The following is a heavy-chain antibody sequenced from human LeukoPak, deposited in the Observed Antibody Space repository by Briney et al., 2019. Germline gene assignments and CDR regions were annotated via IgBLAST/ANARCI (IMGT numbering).Heavy chain of an antibody. Sequence: ASVKVSCKASGYTFRSYDINWVRQATGQGLEWMGWMNPNSGNTGYAQKFQGRVTMTRNTSISTAYMEVSSLRSDDTAVYFCSRGSGADYLAIDIWGQGTMVTVSS. D-gene: IGHD2-21*02. V-gene: IGHV1-8*01. CDR3: SRGSGADYLAIDI. J-gene: IGHJ3*02. CDR1: GYTFRSYD. CDR2: MNPNSGNT.